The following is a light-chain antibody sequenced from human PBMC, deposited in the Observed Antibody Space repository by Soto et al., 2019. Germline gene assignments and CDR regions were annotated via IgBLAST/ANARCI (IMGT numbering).Light chain of an antibody. CDR3: SSYAGSSTYV. CDR1: SSDVGGSDY. V-gene: IGLV2-8*01. CDR2: EVT. Sequence: QSVLNQPASVSGSPGQSITISCTGTSSDVGGSDYVSWYQHHPHRAPKLLIYEVTKRPSGVPDRFSGSKSGNTASLTVSGLQAEDEADYYCSSYAGSSTYVFGTGTKLTVL. J-gene: IGLJ1*01.